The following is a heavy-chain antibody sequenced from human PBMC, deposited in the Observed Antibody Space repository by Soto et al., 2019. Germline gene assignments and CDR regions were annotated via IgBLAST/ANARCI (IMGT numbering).Heavy chain of an antibody. D-gene: IGHD6-13*01. CDR3: AKDGIAAAGTLDY. CDR1: GFTFSSYG. V-gene: IGHV3-30*18. CDR2: ISYDGSNK. J-gene: IGHJ4*02. Sequence: QVQLEESGGGVVQPGRSLRLSCAASGFTFSSYGMHWVRQAPGKGLEWVAVISYDGSNKYYADSVKGRFTISRDNSKNTLYLQMNSLRAEDTAVYYCAKDGIAAAGTLDYWGQGTLVTVSS.